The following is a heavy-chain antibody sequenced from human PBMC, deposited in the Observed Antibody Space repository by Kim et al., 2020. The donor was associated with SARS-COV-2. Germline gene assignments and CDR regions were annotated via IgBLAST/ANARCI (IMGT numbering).Heavy chain of an antibody. CDR3: ARDFAGEHIVVATYGMDV. Sequence: GGSLRLSCAASGFTFSSYGMHWVRQAPGKGLEWVAVIWYDGSNKYYADSVKGRFTISRDNSKNTLYLQMNSLRAEDTAVYYCARDFAGEHIVVATYGMDVWGQGTTVTVSS. J-gene: IGHJ6*02. CDR2: IWYDGSNK. CDR1: GFTFSSYG. D-gene: IGHD2-21*02. V-gene: IGHV3-33*01.